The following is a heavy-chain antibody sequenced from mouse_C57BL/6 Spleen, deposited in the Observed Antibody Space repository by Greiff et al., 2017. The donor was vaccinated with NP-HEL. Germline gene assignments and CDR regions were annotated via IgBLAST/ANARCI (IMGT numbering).Heavy chain of an antibody. Sequence: VQLQQSGAELVKPGASVKISCKASGYAFSSYWMNWVKQRPGKGLEWIGQIYPGDGDTNYNGKFKGKATLTADKSSSTAYMQLSSLTSGDSAVYFCARDGHYGSSFYYFDYWGQGTTLTVSS. J-gene: IGHJ2*01. CDR3: ARDGHYGSSFYYFDY. D-gene: IGHD1-1*01. CDR1: GYAFSSYW. CDR2: IYPGDGDT. V-gene: IGHV1-80*01.